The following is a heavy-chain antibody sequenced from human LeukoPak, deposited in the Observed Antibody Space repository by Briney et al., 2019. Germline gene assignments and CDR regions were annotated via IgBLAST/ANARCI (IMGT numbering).Heavy chain of an antibody. CDR3: ARDVNYYYYMDV. Sequence: GGSLRLSCAASGFTFSGYWMNWVRQAPGKGLEWVASIKEDGSDKYYVDSVKGRFTISRDNAKNSLYLQMNSLRAEDTAIYYCARDVNYYYYMDVWGKGTTVTVSS. J-gene: IGHJ6*03. V-gene: IGHV3-7*01. CDR1: GFTFSGYW. CDR2: IKEDGSDK.